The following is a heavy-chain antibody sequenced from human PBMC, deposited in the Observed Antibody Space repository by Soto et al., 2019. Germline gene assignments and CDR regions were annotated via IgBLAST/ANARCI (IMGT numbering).Heavy chain of an antibody. CDR2: IYYSGGT. CDR1: GAALSSCGYF. CDR3: TREQSDDNYFDP. J-gene: IGHJ5*02. D-gene: IGHD6-19*01. V-gene: IGHV4-61*08. Sequence: QVKLQQSGPGLVKPSETLSLTCTVSGAALSSCGYFYTWVRQPPGKGLEWLGYIYYSGGTNYNPSLKSRVTITLDKSKSQFSLRLISVTAADTAVYYCTREQSDDNYFDPWGQGTLVTVSS.